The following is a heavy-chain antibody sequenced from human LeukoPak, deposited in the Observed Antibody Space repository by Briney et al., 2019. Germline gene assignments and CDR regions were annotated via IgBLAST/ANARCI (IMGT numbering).Heavy chain of an antibody. J-gene: IGHJ5*02. CDR3: ARDKGNNWFDP. Sequence: GGSLRLSCTGSGFTFGDYAMSWFRQAPGKGLEWVGFIRNKLYGGTPEYAASVKGRFTISRDNAKRSLYLQMNSLRVEDTAVYYCARDKGNNWFDPWGQGTLVTVSS. CDR2: IRNKLYGGTP. CDR1: GFTFGDYA. V-gene: IGHV3-49*03.